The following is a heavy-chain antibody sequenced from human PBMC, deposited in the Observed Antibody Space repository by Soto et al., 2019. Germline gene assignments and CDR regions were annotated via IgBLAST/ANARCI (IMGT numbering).Heavy chain of an antibody. J-gene: IGHJ4*02. CDR1: GFTFSSYA. CDR2: IWFDGSNK. Sequence: QVHLVESGGGVVQPGGSLRLSCAASGFTFSSYAIHWVRQAPGKGLEWVAIIWFDGSNKYYADSVKGRFSISRDKSKNTLFLRMDSLRAEDTAVYYCARGQLPAATTYFDFWGQGTLVIVSS. CDR3: ARGQLPAATTYFDF. V-gene: IGHV3-33*01. D-gene: IGHD2-15*01.